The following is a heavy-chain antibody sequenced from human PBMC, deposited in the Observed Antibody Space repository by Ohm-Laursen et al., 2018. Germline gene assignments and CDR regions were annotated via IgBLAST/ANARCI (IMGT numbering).Heavy chain of an antibody. D-gene: IGHD6-19*01. Sequence: SLRLSCSASGFTFSSYAMSWVRQAPGKGLEWVSAISGSGGSTYYADSVKGRFTISRDNSKNTLYLQMNSLRAEDTAVYYCAKEQWLGDYFDYWGQGTLVTVSS. CDR3: AKEQWLGDYFDY. V-gene: IGHV3-23*01. CDR1: GFTFSSYA. CDR2: ISGSGGST. J-gene: IGHJ4*02.